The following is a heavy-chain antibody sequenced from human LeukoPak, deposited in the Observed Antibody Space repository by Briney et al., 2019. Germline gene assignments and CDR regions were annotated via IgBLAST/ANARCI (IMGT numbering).Heavy chain of an antibody. V-gene: IGHV3-21*01. CDR3: AREKDYGSGSYFSYYFDY. CDR2: ISSSSSYI. J-gene: IGHJ4*02. Sequence: GGSLRLSCAASGFTFSSHAMSWVRQAPGKGLKWVSSISSSSSYIYYADSVKGRFTISRDNAKNSLYLQMNSLRAEDTAVYYCAREKDYGSGSYFSYYFDYWGQGTLVTVSS. CDR1: GFTFSSHA. D-gene: IGHD3-10*01.